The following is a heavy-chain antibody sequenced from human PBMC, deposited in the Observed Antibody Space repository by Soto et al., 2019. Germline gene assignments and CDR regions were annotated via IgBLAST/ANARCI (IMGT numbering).Heavy chain of an antibody. CDR2: IYHSGST. V-gene: IGHV4-4*02. D-gene: IGHD6-13*01. J-gene: IGHJ4*02. CDR3: ARGTQYSSSWPFDY. CDR1: GGSTSSSNW. Sequence: QVQLQESGPGLVKPSGTLSLTCVVSGGSTSSSNWWSWVRQPPGKGLEWIGEIYHSGSTNNNPSLKSRVTISVDKSKNQFSLKLSSVTAADTAVYYCARGTQYSSSWPFDYWGQGTLVTVSS.